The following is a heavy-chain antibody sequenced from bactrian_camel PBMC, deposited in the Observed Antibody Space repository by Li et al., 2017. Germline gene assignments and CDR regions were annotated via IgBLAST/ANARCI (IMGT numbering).Heavy chain of an antibody. J-gene: IGHJ6*01. CDR3: ATEGFLAPPYCSGGYCFTTDFGY. Sequence: HVQLVESGGDLVQPGGSLRLSCAASGFTFSSRKMTWVRQAPGKGLEWVSSIYTGGSSTNYADSVRGRFVISRNNAASTLYLQMNSLKSEDTALYYCATEGFLAPPYCSGGYCFTTDFGYWGQGTQVTVS. V-gene: IGHV3-2*01. CDR2: IYTGGSST. CDR1: GFTFSSRK. D-gene: IGHD2*01.